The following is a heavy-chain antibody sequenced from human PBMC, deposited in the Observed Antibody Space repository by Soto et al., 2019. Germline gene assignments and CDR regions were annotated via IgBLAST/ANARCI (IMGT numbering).Heavy chain of an antibody. CDR3: AIAVEGHFDY. Sequence: EVQLVESGGDLVQRGGSLRLSCVASGFTFSVYSMNWVRQAPGKGLEWFSYITSDTKTIKYADAVKGRFTISRDNAKNSVYLHMTSLRDEDTAVYYCAIAVEGHFDYWGQGTVVTVSS. D-gene: IGHD6-19*01. CDR2: ITSDTKTI. J-gene: IGHJ4*02. V-gene: IGHV3-48*02. CDR1: GFTFSVYS.